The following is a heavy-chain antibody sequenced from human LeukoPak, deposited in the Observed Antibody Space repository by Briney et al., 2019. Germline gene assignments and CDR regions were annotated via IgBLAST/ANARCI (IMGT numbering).Heavy chain of an antibody. D-gene: IGHD5-18*01. V-gene: IGHV4-39*07. J-gene: IGHJ4*02. CDR1: GGSTINSGYY. CDR2: INYSGST. CDR3: ASGYSYDLFDY. Sequence: PSETLSLTCTVSGGSTINSGYYWGWIRQPPGKGLEWIGSINYSGSTYYNPSLKSRVTISVDTSRNQLSLKLSSVTAADTAVYYCASGYSYDLFDYWGQGTLATVSS.